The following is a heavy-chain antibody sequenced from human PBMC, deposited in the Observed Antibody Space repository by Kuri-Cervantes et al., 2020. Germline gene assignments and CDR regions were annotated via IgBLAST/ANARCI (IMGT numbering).Heavy chain of an antibody. CDR1: GFTFSSYS. CDR2: ISSSSSTT. J-gene: IGHJ3*02. CDR3: AKPIGALAGGIVPNRGAFDI. V-gene: IGHV3-48*04. D-gene: IGHD1-26*01. Sequence: LSLTCAASGFTFSSYSMNWVRQAPGKGLEWVSYISSSSSTTYYADSVKGRSTISRDNSKNSLYLQMNSLRTEDTALYYCAKPIGALAGGIVPNRGAFDIWGQGTMVTVSS.